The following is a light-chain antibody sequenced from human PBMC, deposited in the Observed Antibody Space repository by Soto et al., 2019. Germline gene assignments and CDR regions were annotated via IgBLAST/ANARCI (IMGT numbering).Light chain of an antibody. CDR3: QQYGDMWT. CDR1: QSVRSSY. J-gene: IGKJ1*01. V-gene: IGKV3-20*01. Sequence: EIVLTQSPGTRSLSPGERATLNCRASQSVRSSYLAWYQQQPGQAPRLLIHGASRRATGIPDRFSGSGSGTDFTLTINRLEPEDFAVYFCQQYGDMWTFGQGTKVDIK. CDR2: GAS.